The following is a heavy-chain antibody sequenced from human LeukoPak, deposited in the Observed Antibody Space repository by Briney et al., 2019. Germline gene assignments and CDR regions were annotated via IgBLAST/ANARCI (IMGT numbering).Heavy chain of an antibody. CDR1: GYTFTSYG. V-gene: IGHV1-18*04. D-gene: IGHD5-18*01. Sequence: ASVKVSCMASGYTFTSYGISWVRQAPGQGLEWMGWISAYNGNTNYAHKLQGRVTMTTDTSTSTAYMELSSLRSDDTAVYYCAVGYSYGPPLFFDYWGQGTLVTVSS. CDR2: ISAYNGNT. CDR3: AVGYSYGPPLFFDY. J-gene: IGHJ4*02.